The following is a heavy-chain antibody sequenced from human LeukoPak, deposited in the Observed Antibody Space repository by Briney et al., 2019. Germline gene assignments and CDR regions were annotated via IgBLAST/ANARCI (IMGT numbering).Heavy chain of an antibody. D-gene: IGHD2-2*01. CDR2: IIPIFGTA. J-gene: IGHJ4*02. V-gene: IGHV1-69*05. Sequence: SVNVSCKASGGTFSSYAISWVRQAPGQGLEWMGGIIPIFGTANYAQKFQGRVTITTDESTSTAYMELSSLRSEDTAVYYCARGVVPATSHLPLLDSWGQGTLVTVSS. CDR1: GGTFSSYA. CDR3: ARGVVPATSHLPLLDS.